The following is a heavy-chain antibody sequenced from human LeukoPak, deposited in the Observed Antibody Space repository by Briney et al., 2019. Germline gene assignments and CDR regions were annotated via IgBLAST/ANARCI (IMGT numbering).Heavy chain of an antibody. Sequence: PSETLSLTCTVSGGSISSYYWSWIRQPAGKGLEWIGRIYTSGSTNYNPSLKSRVTMSVDTSKNQFSLKLSSVTAADTAVYYCARRGSSWYGPGRWFDPWGQGTLVTVSS. CDR3: ARRGSSWYGPGRWFDP. J-gene: IGHJ5*02. CDR2: IYTSGST. V-gene: IGHV4-4*07. CDR1: GGSISSYY. D-gene: IGHD6-13*01.